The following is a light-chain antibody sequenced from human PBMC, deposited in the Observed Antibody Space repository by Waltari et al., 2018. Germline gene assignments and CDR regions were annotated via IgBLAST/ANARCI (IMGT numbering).Light chain of an antibody. J-gene: IGKJ2*01. CDR3: QHRHNWPHTFT. CDR1: QSVRNY. Sequence: EIVLTQSPATLSLSPGDRATLSCRASQSVRNYLAWYRQKPGQAPRLLIYDASERAPGIPARCSGSGSGTDFTLTISSLEPDDFAVYYCQHRHNWPHTFTFGQGTKLEVK. V-gene: IGKV3-11*01. CDR2: DAS.